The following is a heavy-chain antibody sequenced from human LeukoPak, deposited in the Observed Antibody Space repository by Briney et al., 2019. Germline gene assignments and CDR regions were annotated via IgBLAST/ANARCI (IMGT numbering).Heavy chain of an antibody. Sequence: ASVKVSCKASGYTFTSYAMHWVRQAPGQRLEWMGWINAGNGNTKYSQKFQGRVTITRDTSASTAYMGLSSLRSEDTAVYYCARCHSSGYYCSLGFDPWGQGTLVTVSS. V-gene: IGHV1-3*01. CDR3: ARCHSSGYYCSLGFDP. CDR1: GYTFTSYA. CDR2: INAGNGNT. J-gene: IGHJ5*02. D-gene: IGHD3-22*01.